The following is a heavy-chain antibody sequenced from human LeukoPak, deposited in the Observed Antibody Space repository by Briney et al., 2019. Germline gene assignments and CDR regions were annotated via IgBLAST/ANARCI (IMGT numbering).Heavy chain of an antibody. Sequence: GESLKVSCKGSGYSFTTYWIGWVRQMPGIGLEWMGIINPVDSDTRYSPSFQGQVTISADKSISTAYLQWSSLKASDTAMYYCARHVRYCSGGTCYSRWVDPWGQGTLVTVSS. J-gene: IGHJ5*02. CDR3: ARHVRYCSGGTCYSRWVDP. V-gene: IGHV5-51*01. CDR2: INPVDSDT. D-gene: IGHD2-15*01. CDR1: GYSFTTYW.